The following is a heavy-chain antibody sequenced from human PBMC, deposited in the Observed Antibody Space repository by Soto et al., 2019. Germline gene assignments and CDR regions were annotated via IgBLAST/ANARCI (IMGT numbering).Heavy chain of an antibody. CDR2: IYYYGST. CDR1: GGSISSGGYY. V-gene: IGHV4-31*03. CDR3: ARVGGINAFDI. J-gene: IGHJ3*02. D-gene: IGHD3-10*01. Sequence: QVQLQESGPGLVKPSQTLSLTCTVSGGSISSGGYYWSWIRQHPGKGLEWIGYIYYYGSTYYNPSLKSRVTIPVDTSKNQFSRKLSSVTAADTAVYYCARVGGINAFDIWGQGTMVTVSS.